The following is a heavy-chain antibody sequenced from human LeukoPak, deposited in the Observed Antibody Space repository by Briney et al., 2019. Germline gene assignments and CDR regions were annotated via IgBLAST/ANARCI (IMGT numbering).Heavy chain of an antibody. D-gene: IGHD1-26*01. CDR3: ARGWERGAFGI. J-gene: IGHJ3*02. Sequence: GGSLRLSCAASGFTFSSYSMNWVRQAPGKGLEWVSSISSSSSYIYYADSVKGRFTISRDNAKNSLYLQMNSLRAEDTAVYYCARGWERGAFGIWGQGTMVTVSS. CDR2: ISSSSSYI. CDR1: GFTFSSYS. V-gene: IGHV3-21*01.